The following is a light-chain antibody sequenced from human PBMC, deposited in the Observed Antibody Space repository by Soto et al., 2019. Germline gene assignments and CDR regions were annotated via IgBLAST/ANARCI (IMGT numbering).Light chain of an antibody. CDR3: QQYQSHSPLS. Sequence: DIQMTQSPSTLSASVGDRVTITCRASEDISTWLAWYQQRPGEAPNILIYKASNLQGGVPSRFSGSRSGTEFTLTISSLQPDDFATYYCQQYQSHSPLSFGGGTKVEIK. V-gene: IGKV1-5*03. J-gene: IGKJ4*01. CDR2: KAS. CDR1: EDISTW.